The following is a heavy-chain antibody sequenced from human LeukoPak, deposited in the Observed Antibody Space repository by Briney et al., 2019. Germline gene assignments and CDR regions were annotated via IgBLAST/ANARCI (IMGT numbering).Heavy chain of an antibody. Sequence: SETLSLTCTVSGGSISSYYWSWIRQPPGKGLEWIGSIYYSGSTYYHPSLKSRVTISVDTSNNLFSLKLTSVTAADTAVYYCARHEGMVAASFDYWGQGTLVTVSS. V-gene: IGHV4-59*05. CDR3: ARHEGMVAASFDY. D-gene: IGHD2-15*01. J-gene: IGHJ4*02. CDR1: GGSISSYY. CDR2: IYYSGST.